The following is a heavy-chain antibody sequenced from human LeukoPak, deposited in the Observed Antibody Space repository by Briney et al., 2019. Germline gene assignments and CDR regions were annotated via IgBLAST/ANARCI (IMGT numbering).Heavy chain of an antibody. CDR2: INAGNGNT. CDR1: GYTFTSYA. J-gene: IGHJ6*02. D-gene: IGHD5-18*01. V-gene: IGHV1-3*01. CDR3: ARAEGSRYSYGYSDYYYYGMDV. Sequence: GASVKVSCKASGYTFTSYAMHWVRQAPGQRLEWMGWINAGNGNTKYSQKFQGRVTITRDTSASTAYMELSSLRSEDTAVYYCARAEGSRYSYGYSDYYYYGMDVWGQGTAVTVSS.